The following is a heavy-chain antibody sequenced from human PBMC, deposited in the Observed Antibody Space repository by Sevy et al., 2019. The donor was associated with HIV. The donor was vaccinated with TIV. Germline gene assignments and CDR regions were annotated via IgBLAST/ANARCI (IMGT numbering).Heavy chain of an antibody. D-gene: IGHD6-13*01. CDR2: VNSDGTST. V-gene: IGHV3-74*01. Sequence: GGSLRLSCAASGFTFSNYWMHWVRQAPGKGLVWVSRVNSDGTSTTYADSVKGRFTISRDNAKNTLCLQMSSLRAEDTAVYYCVAANSWEDYWGQGSLLTVSS. CDR1: GFTFSNYW. J-gene: IGHJ4*02. CDR3: VAANSWEDY.